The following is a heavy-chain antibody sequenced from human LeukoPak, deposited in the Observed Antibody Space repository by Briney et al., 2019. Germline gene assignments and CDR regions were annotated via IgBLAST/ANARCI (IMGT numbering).Heavy chain of an antibody. Sequence: PGGSLRLSCAASGFTFSTYSMKWVRQAPGKGLEWVSYISDSGAMYYADSVRGRFTISRDNSKNTLYLQMNSLRAEDTAVYYCAKNRGYCSSTSCYGGFDYWGQGTLVTVSS. J-gene: IGHJ4*02. D-gene: IGHD2-2*01. CDR2: ISDSGAM. CDR1: GFTFSTYS. CDR3: AKNRGYCSSTSCYGGFDY. V-gene: IGHV3-48*01.